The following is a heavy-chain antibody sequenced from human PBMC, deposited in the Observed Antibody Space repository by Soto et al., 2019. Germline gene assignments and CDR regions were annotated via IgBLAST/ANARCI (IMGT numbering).Heavy chain of an antibody. CDR2: IIPMFGTA. J-gene: IGHJ4*02. CDR3: ARVRHRTTQSFEGDLADSGSFRFDY. Sequence: SVKVSCRASGGTFSSYAISWVRQAPGQGLEWMGGIIPMFGTANYAQKFQGRVTITAXXXXXXAXMXLXXXSSEDTAVYYCARVRHRTTQSFEGDLADSGSFRFDYWGQG. D-gene: IGHD1-26*01. CDR1: GGTFSSYA. V-gene: IGHV1-69*06.